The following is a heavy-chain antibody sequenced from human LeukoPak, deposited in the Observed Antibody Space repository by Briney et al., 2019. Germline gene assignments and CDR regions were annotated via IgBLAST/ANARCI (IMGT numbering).Heavy chain of an antibody. Sequence: PSETLSLTCTVSGGSISSYYWSWIRQPPGKGLEWIGYFNYSGSTNYNPSLKSRVTISVDTSKNQLSLKLSSVTAADTAVYYCARQYRLSSSDPYYYGMDVWGQGTTVTVS. CDR2: FNYSGST. CDR1: GGSISSYY. D-gene: IGHD6-6*01. J-gene: IGHJ6*02. CDR3: ARQYRLSSSDPYYYGMDV. V-gene: IGHV4-59*08.